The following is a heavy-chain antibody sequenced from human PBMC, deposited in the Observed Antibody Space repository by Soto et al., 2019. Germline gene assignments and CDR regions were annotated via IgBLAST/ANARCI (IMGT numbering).Heavy chain of an antibody. CDR1: GFSFSSYE. Sequence: PGGSLRLSCAASGFSFSSYEMHWVRQAPGKGLEWVSYITSSGNVINYAGSVKGRFTISRDNANNSLYLQMSSLRAEDTAVYYCARRFKDYFDYWGQGALVTVSS. D-gene: IGHD3-3*01. V-gene: IGHV3-48*03. CDR3: ARRFKDYFDY. CDR2: ITSSGNVI. J-gene: IGHJ4*02.